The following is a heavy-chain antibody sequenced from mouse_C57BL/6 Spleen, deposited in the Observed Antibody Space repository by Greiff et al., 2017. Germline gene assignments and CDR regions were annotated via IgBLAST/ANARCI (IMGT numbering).Heavy chain of an antibody. CDR3: TRGGNYSAWFAY. V-gene: IGHV1-15*01. Sequence: QVQLQQSGAELVRPGASVTLSCKASGYTFTDYEMHWVKQTPVHGLEWIGAIDPEPGGTAYNQKFKGKAILTADKSSSTAYMELRSLTSEDSAVYYCTRGGNYSAWFAYWGQGTLVTVSA. J-gene: IGHJ3*01. D-gene: IGHD2-1*01. CDR1: GYTFTDYE. CDR2: IDPEPGGT.